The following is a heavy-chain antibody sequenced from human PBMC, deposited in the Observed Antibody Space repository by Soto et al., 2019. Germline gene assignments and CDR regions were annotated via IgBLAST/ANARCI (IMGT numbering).Heavy chain of an antibody. CDR1: GDSVSSNSAS. V-gene: IGHV6-1*01. Sequence: PSQTLSLTCAISGDSVSSNSASWNLIRQSPSRGLEWLGRTYYRSKWYNDYAVSVKSRITINPDTSKNQFSLQLNSVTPEDTAVYYCAREPPSYRQAPVSWFDPWGQGTLVTVYS. CDR2: TYYRSKWYN. CDR3: AREPPSYRQAPVSWFDP. D-gene: IGHD1-26*01. J-gene: IGHJ5*02.